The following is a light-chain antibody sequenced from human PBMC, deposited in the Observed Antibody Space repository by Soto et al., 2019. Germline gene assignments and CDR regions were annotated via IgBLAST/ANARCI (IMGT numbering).Light chain of an antibody. V-gene: IGKV1-39*01. CDR1: QSVGTY. CDR2: SAS. J-gene: IGKJ3*01. Sequence: DIQLTQSPSSLSASVGGRVTITCRASQSVGTYLNWYQHKPGKAPKLLIYSASSLQSGVPLRFSGSGSGTDFTLTISSLQPEDFATYYCQQSFIAPSFGPGTKVDVK. CDR3: QQSFIAPS.